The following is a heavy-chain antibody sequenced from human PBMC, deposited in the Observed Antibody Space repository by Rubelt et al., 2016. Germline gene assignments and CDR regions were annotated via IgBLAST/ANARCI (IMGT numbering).Heavy chain of an antibody. CDR3: ARDLWYGSGSECYFDD. Sequence: QVQLVQSGAEVRKPGASVKVSCKASGYTFTDYYIHWVRQAPGQGHEWMGWINPNSGDTNYAQKFQVWVTITRDTSINTAYMALGRLRSDDTAVYYCARDLWYGSGSECYFDDWGQGTLVSVSS. V-gene: IGHV1-2*04. J-gene: IGHJ4*02. CDR2: INPNSGDT. D-gene: IGHD3-10*01. CDR1: GYTFTDYY.